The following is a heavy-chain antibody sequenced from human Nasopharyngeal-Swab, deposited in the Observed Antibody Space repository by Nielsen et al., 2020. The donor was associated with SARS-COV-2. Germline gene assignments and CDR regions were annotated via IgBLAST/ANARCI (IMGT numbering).Heavy chain of an antibody. Sequence: GESLKISCAAPGFTFDDYTMHWVRQAPGKGLEWVSLISWDGGSTYYADSVKGRFTISRDNSKNSLYLQINSLRTEDTALYYCAKDSGGEDYGDLYYYYYYGMDVWGQGTTVTVSS. CDR3: AKDSGGEDYGDLYYYYYYGMDV. J-gene: IGHJ6*02. V-gene: IGHV3-43*01. CDR2: ISWDGGST. D-gene: IGHD4-17*01. CDR1: GFTFDDYT.